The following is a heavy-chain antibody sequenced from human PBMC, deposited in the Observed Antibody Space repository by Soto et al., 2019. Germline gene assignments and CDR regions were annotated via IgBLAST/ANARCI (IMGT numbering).Heavy chain of an antibody. CDR1: GFTFSSYA. CDR2: ISYDGSNK. J-gene: IGHJ6*02. V-gene: IGHV3-30-3*01. Sequence: QVQLVESGGGVVQPGRSLGLSCAASGFTFSSYAMHWVRQAPGKGLEWVAVISYDGSNKYYADSVKGRFTISRDNSKNTLYLQMNSLRAEDTAVYYCAREYTEYGMDVWGQGTTVTVSS. CDR3: AREYTEYGMDV. D-gene: IGHD5-18*01.